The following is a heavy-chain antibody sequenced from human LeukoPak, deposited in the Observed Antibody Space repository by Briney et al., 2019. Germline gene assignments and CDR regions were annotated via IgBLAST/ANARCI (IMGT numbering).Heavy chain of an antibody. V-gene: IGHV1-18*01. Sequence: ASVKVSCKASGYTFTTYDVSWVRQAPGQGLEGMGWISAYNGNTNYAQKYQGRATMTTDTSTSTAYMELRSLRSDDTAVYYCARDGHSSSWYLAFWGQGTLVTVSS. CDR2: ISAYNGNT. CDR3: ARDGHSSSWYLAF. D-gene: IGHD6-13*01. CDR1: GYTFTTYD. J-gene: IGHJ4*02.